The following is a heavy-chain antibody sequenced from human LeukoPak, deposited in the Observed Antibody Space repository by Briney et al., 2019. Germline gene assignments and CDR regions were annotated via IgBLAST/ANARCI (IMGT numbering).Heavy chain of an antibody. V-gene: IGHV3-30*01. CDR1: GFTFSSYA. CDR3: ARDLTGWGESSGYSDY. CDR2: ISYDGTNK. D-gene: IGHD3-22*01. J-gene: IGHJ4*02. Sequence: GRSLRLSCAASGFTFSSYAMHWVRQAPGKGLEWVALISYDGTNKFYEDSVKGRFTISRDNSKNTLFLQVNSLRAEDTAVYYCARDLTGWGESSGYSDYWGQGTLVTVSS.